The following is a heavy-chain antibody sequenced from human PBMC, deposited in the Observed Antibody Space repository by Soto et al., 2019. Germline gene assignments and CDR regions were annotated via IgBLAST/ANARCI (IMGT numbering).Heavy chain of an antibody. CDR3: ARDKALYNWNDRDNFDY. V-gene: IGHV1-18*01. Sequence: ASVKVSCKASGYTFTSYGISWVRQAPGQGLEWMGWISAYNGNTNYAQKIQGRVTKNTDTSTSTVYIELRSLRSDDTAVYYCARDKALYNWNDRDNFDYWGQGTLVTVSP. CDR2: ISAYNGNT. CDR1: GYTFTSYG. J-gene: IGHJ4*02. D-gene: IGHD1-1*01.